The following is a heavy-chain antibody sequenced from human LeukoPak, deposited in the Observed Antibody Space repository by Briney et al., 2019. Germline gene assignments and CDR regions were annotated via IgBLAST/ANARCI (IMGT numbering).Heavy chain of an antibody. J-gene: IGHJ4*02. Sequence: GGSLRLSCAASGFTFSSYGMHWVRQAPGKGLEWVAVIWYDGSNKYYADSVKGRFTISRDNSKNTLYLQMNSLRAEDTAVYYCARGRGYCSGGRCYYFDYWGQGTLVTVSS. CDR3: ARGRGYCSGGRCYYFDY. D-gene: IGHD2-15*01. V-gene: IGHV3-33*01. CDR1: GFTFSSYG. CDR2: IWYDGSNK.